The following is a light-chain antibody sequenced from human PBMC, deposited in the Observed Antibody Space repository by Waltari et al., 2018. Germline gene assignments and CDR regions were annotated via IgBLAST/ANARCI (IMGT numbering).Light chain of an antibody. CDR1: QSIRSY. J-gene: IGKJ4*01. Sequence: DIQMTQSPSSLSASAGDRVTITCRASQSIRSYLNWYQQKPGKAPKLLIYAASSLQSGVPSRFSGSGSGTDFTLTISSLQPEDFATYYCQQSYSTPRTFGGGTKVEIK. CDR3: QQSYSTPRT. CDR2: AAS. V-gene: IGKV1-39*01.